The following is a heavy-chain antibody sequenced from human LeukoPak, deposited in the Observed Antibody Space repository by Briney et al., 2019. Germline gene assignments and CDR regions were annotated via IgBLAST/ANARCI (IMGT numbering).Heavy chain of an antibody. CDR1: GFTFSSYS. Sequence: GGSLRLSCAASGFTFSSYSMNWVRQALGKGLEWVSSIISSSSYIYYADSVKGRFTISRDNAKNSLYLQMNSLRAEDTAVYYCARARRRVGATNYYYYYGMDVWGQGTTVTVSS. D-gene: IGHD1-26*01. CDR3: ARARRRVGATNYYYYYGMDV. V-gene: IGHV3-21*01. J-gene: IGHJ6*02. CDR2: IISSSSYI.